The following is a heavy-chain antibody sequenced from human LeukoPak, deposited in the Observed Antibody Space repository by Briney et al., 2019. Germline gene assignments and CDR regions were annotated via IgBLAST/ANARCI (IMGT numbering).Heavy chain of an antibody. J-gene: IGHJ6*02. D-gene: IGHD5-18*01. CDR1: GFTFSSYA. Sequence: PGRSLRLSCAASGFTFSSYAMHWVRQAPGKGLELVAVISYDGSNKYYADSVKGRFTISRDNSKNTLYLQMNSLRAEDTAVYYCARVVDTAMVIYYYYYGMDVWGQGTTVTVSS. CDR3: ARVVDTAMVIYYYYYGMDV. CDR2: ISYDGSNK. V-gene: IGHV3-30-3*01.